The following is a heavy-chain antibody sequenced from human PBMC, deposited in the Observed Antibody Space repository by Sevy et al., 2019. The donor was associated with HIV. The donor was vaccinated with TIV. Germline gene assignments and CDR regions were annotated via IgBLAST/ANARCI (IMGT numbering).Heavy chain of an antibody. CDR1: GFTFGYFA. J-gene: IGHJ4*02. CDR3: AKDTSGWYDALDQ. CDR2: ISPKGATS. Sequence: GGSLRLSCEVSGFTFGYFAMSWVRQAPGKVLEWVSGISPKGATSHYAASVRGRFTISRDNSKNRLYLQMSSLRAEDTAQYYCAKDTSGWYDALDQWGQGTLVTVSS. D-gene: IGHD6-19*01. V-gene: IGHV3-23*01.